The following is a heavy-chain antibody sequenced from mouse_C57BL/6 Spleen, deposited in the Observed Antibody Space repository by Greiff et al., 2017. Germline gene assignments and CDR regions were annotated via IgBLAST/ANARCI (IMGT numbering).Heavy chain of an antibody. CDR3: AREEDYDGFDY. Sequence: QVHVKQSGAELARPGASVKLSCKASGYTFTSYGISWVKQRTGQGLEWIGEIYTRSGNTYYNEQFKGKATLTADKSSSTAYMELRSLTSEDSAVYFCAREEDYDGFDYWGQGTTLTVSS. CDR1: GYTFTSYG. V-gene: IGHV1-81*01. J-gene: IGHJ2*01. CDR2: IYTRSGNT. D-gene: IGHD2-4*01.